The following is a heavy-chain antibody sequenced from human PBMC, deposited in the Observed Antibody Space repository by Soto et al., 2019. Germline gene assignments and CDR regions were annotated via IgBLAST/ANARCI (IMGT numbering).Heavy chain of an antibody. CDR3: ATGSGIAVAGTYDY. V-gene: IGHV1-69*13. CDR2: IIPIFGTA. Sequence: GASVKVSCKASGGTFSSYAISWVRQAPGQGLEWMGGIIPIFGTASYAQKFQGRVTITADESTSTAYMELSSLRSEDTAVYYCATGSGIAVAGTYDYWGQGTLVTVSS. CDR1: GGTFSSYA. D-gene: IGHD6-19*01. J-gene: IGHJ4*02.